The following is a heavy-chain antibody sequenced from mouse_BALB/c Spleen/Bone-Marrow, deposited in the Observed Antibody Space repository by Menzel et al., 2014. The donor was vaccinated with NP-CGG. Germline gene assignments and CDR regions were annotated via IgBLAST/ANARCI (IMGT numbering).Heavy chain of an antibody. D-gene: IGHD1-1*01. Sequence: VQLQQSGPELVKPGASTKISCKASGYSFTGYTMNWVKQSHGKNLEWIGLINPYNDGTSYNQKFKGKATLTVDKSSSTAYMELLSLTSEDSAVYYCAREGYGSSYGFAYWGQGTLVTVSA. CDR2: INPYNDGT. CDR3: AREGYGSSYGFAY. V-gene: IGHV1-18*01. J-gene: IGHJ3*01. CDR1: GYSFTGYT.